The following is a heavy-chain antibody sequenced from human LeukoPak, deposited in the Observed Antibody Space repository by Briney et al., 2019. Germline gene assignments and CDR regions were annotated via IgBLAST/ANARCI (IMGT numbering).Heavy chain of an antibody. CDR3: SWVSGPYNHALEY. CDR2: IKSKGGGGTT. CDR1: GFTFTNGW. V-gene: IGHV3-15*01. Sequence: KSGGSLRLSCAASGFTFTNGWMTWVRQAPGKGLECVGRIKSKGGGGTTDYAAPVKGRFTISRDDSKNTIYLQMNSLKTEDTAVYYCSWVSGPYNHALEYWGQGTLVTVSS. D-gene: IGHD5-24*01. J-gene: IGHJ4*02.